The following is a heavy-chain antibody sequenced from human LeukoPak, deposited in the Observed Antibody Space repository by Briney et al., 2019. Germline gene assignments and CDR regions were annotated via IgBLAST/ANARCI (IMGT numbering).Heavy chain of an antibody. D-gene: IGHD2-2*01. J-gene: IGHJ6*02. Sequence: AGGSLRLSCAASGFTFSNAWMSWVRQAPGKGLEWVGRIKSKTDGGTTDYAASVKGRFTISRDDSKNTLYLQMNSLKTEDTAVYYCTRAHCSSTSCSNYYYYYGMDVWGQGTTVTVSS. CDR3: TRAHCSSTSCSNYYYYYGMDV. CDR2: IKSKTDGGTT. V-gene: IGHV3-15*01. CDR1: GFTFSNAW.